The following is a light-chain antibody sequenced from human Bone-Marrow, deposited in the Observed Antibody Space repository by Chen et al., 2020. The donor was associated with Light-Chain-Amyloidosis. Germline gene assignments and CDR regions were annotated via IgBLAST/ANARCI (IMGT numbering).Light chain of an antibody. CDR1: SGSIATNY. J-gene: IGLJ3*02. V-gene: IGLV6-57*01. Sequence: NFMLTQPHSVSESPGKTVIISCTSSSGSIATNYVQWYQQRPGSSPTTVIYEDDQRPSGAPDRFSGSIDRSSNSASLTISGLKTEDEADYYCQSYQGSSQGVFGGGTKLTVL. CDR2: EDD. CDR3: QSYQGSSQGV.